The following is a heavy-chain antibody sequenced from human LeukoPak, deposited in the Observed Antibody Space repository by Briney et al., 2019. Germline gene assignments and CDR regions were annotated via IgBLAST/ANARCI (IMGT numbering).Heavy chain of an antibody. D-gene: IGHD3-22*01. Sequence: GGSLGLYCAVSGITVSNYGMSWVRQAPGKGLEWVAGISGSGGSTNYADSVKGRFTISRDNPKNTLYLQMNSLRAEDTAVYFCAKRGVVIRVILVGFHKEAYYFDSWGQGALVTVSS. CDR3: AKRGVVIRVILVGFHKEAYYFDS. CDR2: ISGSGGST. CDR1: GITVSNYG. J-gene: IGHJ4*02. V-gene: IGHV3-23*01.